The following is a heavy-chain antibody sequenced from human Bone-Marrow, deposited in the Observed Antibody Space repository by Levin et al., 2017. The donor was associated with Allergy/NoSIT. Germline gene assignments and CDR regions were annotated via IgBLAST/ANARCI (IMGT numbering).Heavy chain of an antibody. D-gene: IGHD2-2*02. CDR2: INSDGSST. V-gene: IGHV3-74*01. CDR3: ARDGDCSSTSCYTRHYYYYYGMDG. J-gene: IGHJ6*02. Sequence: GGSLRLSCAASGFTFSSYWMHWVRQAPGKGLVWVSRINSDGSSTSYADSVKGRFTISRDNAKNTLYLQMNSLRAEDTAVYYCARDGDCSSTSCYTRHYYYYYGMDGWGQGTTVTVSS. CDR1: GFTFSSYW.